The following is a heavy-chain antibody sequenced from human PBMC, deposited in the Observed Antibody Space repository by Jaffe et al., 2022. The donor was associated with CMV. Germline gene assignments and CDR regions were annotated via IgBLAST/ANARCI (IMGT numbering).Heavy chain of an antibody. CDR1: GGSTSSYY. CDR2: IYYSGST. D-gene: IGHD1-1*01. Sequence: QVQLQESGPGLVKPSETLSLTCSVSGGSTSSYYWSWIRQPPGKGLEWIGSIYYSGSTNYNPSLKSRVTMSIDTSKNRFSLKLSSVTAGDTAVYYCARGRKNKELERRGDFNYYYMDVWGKGTTVIVSS. J-gene: IGHJ6*03. CDR3: ARGRKNKELERRGDFNYYYMDV. V-gene: IGHV4-59*01.